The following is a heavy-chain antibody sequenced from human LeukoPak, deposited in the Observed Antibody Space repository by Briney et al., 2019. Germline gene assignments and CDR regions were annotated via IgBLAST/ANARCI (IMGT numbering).Heavy chain of an antibody. D-gene: IGHD3-9*01. J-gene: IGHJ4*02. CDR2: IIPILGIA. CDR1: GYTFTSYD. V-gene: IGHV1-69*04. CDR3: ARNFENYDILTGKPTENYYFDY. Sequence: SVKVSCKASGYTFTSYDINWVRQATGQGLEWMGRIIPILGIANYAQKFQGRVTITADKSTSTAYMELSSLRSEDTAVYYCARNFENYDILTGKPTENYYFDYWGQGTLVTVSS.